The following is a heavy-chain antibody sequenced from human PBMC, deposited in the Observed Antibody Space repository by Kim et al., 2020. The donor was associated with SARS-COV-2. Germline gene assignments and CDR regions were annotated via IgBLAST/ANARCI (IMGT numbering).Heavy chain of an antibody. D-gene: IGHD2-8*02. Sequence: DPVKGRFTISRDNSRNKLFLLMSALRAEDTAVYYCAKSDCAGGTCFLINYWGQGTLVTVSS. V-gene: IGHV3-23*01. J-gene: IGHJ4*02. CDR3: AKSDCAGGTCFLINY.